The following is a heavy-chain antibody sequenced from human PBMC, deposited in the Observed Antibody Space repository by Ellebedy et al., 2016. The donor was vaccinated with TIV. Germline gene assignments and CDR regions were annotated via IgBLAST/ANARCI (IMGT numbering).Heavy chain of an antibody. CDR3: AKDSGRGEGNYFDY. D-gene: IGHD3-10*01. CDR2: ISGGGDAT. Sequence: PGGSLRLSCAASGFTFKNYAMSWVRRAPGKGLEWVSGISGGGDATYYADSVKGRFTVSRDNSKNTLSLEMSSLRGEDTALYYCAKDSGRGEGNYFDYWGQGTLVTVSS. CDR1: GFTFKNYA. J-gene: IGHJ4*02. V-gene: IGHV3-23*01.